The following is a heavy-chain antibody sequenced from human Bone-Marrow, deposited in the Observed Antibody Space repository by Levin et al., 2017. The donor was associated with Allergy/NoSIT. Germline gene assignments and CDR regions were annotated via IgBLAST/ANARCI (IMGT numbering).Heavy chain of an antibody. J-gene: IGHJ4*02. CDR1: GGSMTNKF. V-gene: IGHV4-59*01. D-gene: IGHD3-16*01. Sequence: SETLSLTCTVSGGSMTNKFWNWIRQPPGKGLEWIGYIYYSGSTNYNSSLKSRVTTSIDTSTNQCSLKLTSVTAADTAVYYCARGGGSSASSQDYDYWGQGTLVTVSS. CDR2: IYYSGST. CDR3: ARGGGSSASSQDYDY.